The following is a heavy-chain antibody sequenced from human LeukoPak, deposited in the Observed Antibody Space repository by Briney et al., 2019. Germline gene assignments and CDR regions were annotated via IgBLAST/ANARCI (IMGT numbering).Heavy chain of an antibody. D-gene: IGHD6-13*01. CDR1: GVTFSSYG. V-gene: IGHV3-30*18. Sequence: GGSLRLSCAAAGVTFSSYGMQWVGQAPGKGVEGGAVISYDGSNKDYADSVKGRFTISRDNSKNTLYLQMNSLRAEDTAVYYCAKDSAAAGTPPWGQGTLVTVSS. CDR3: AKDSAAAGTPP. J-gene: IGHJ5*02. CDR2: ISYDGSNK.